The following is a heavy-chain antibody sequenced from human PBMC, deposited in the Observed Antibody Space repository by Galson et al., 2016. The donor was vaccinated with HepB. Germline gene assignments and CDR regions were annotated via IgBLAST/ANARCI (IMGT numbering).Heavy chain of an antibody. Sequence: SLRLSCAASGFTLGDHWMHWVRQAPGKGLDWVANIRQDGSEIYYVDSVKGRFTISRDNAKNSLYLQMNSLRAEDTAVYYCASPAPYYDNSFIIKYWGPGTLVTVSS. CDR2: IRQDGSEI. J-gene: IGHJ4*02. CDR3: ASPAPYYDNSFIIKY. V-gene: IGHV3-7*03. D-gene: IGHD3-22*01. CDR1: GFTLGDHW.